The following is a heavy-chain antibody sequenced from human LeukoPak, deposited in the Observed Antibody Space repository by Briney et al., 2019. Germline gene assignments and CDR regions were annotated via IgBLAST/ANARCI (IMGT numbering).Heavy chain of an antibody. D-gene: IGHD2-2*01. Sequence: GGSLGLSCAASGFTFSSYSMIWVRQASGKGLEWVSSISSTSTYIYYADSVKGRFTISRDNAKNSLNLQMNSLRAEDTAVYYCARVLGGYCSGTLCAFDIWGQGTMVTVSS. CDR1: GFTFSSYS. V-gene: IGHV3-21*01. J-gene: IGHJ3*02. CDR2: ISSTSTYI. CDR3: ARVLGGYCSGTLCAFDI.